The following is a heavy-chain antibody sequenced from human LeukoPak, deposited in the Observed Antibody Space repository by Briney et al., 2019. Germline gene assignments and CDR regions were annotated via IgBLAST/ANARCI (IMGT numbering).Heavy chain of an antibody. D-gene: IGHD1-14*01. Sequence: GGSLRLSCAASGFAFSNAWMNWVRQAPGKGLEWVAVISYDGSNKYYADSVKGRFTISRDNSKNTLSLQMNSLRAEDSGVYYCARDTTGWFDPWGQGTLVTVAS. CDR3: ARDTTGWFDP. V-gene: IGHV3-33*08. J-gene: IGHJ5*02. CDR1: GFAFSNAW. CDR2: ISYDGSNK.